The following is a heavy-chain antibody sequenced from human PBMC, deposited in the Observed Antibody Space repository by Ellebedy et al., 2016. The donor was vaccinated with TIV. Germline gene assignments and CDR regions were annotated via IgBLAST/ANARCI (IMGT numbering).Heavy chain of an antibody. J-gene: IGHJ1*01. Sequence: GESLKISCAASGFTFSNYAMSWVRQAPGKGLEWVSGFGVSGETTYYVDSVKGRFTISRDNSKNTLSLQMNSLRAEDTAIYYCAKDRWGGSYYAEYFQHWGQGTLVTVSS. CDR1: GFTFSNYA. CDR2: FGVSGETT. D-gene: IGHD1-26*01. V-gene: IGHV3-23*01. CDR3: AKDRWGGSYYAEYFQH.